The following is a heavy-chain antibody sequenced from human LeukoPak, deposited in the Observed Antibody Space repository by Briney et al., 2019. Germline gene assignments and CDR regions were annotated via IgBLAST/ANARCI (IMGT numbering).Heavy chain of an antibody. CDR3: ARDKGLRYYDILTGYYGNWFDP. J-gene: IGHJ5*02. CDR1: GYIFAHNG. V-gene: IGHV1-18*01. D-gene: IGHD3-9*01. CDR2: ISAYNGDT. Sequence: ASVQVSCKTSGYIFAHNGIRWVRQAPGQGPEWMGWISAYNGDTNYAQKLQGRVTMTTDTSTSTAYMELRSLRSDDTAVYYCARDKGLRYYDILTGYYGNWFDPWGQGTLVTVSS.